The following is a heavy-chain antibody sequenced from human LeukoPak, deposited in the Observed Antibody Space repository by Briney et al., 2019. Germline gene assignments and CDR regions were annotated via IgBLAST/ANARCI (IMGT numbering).Heavy chain of an antibody. J-gene: IGHJ4*02. CDR1: GFTFSNAW. V-gene: IGHV3-15*01. D-gene: IGHD5-12*01. CDR3: TTDPVATITPISARPTRDYYFDY. CDR2: IKSKTDGGTT. Sequence: GGSLRLSCAASGFTFSNAWMSWVRQAPGKGLEWVGRIKSKTDGGTTDYAAPVKGRFTISRDDSKNTLYLQMNSLKTEDTAVYYCTTDPVATITPISARPTRDYYFDYWGQGTLVTVSS.